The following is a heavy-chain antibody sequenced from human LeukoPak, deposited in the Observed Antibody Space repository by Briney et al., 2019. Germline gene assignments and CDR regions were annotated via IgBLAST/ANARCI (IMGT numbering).Heavy chain of an antibody. Sequence: SGGSLRLSCAASGFTFDDYAMHWVRQAPGMGLEWVSLISGDSDYTYYADSVKGRFTISRDNSKNSLYLQMNTLRTEDNALYYCAKGHGSRTGDFENWGQGTLVTVSS. V-gene: IGHV3-43*02. J-gene: IGHJ4*02. CDR1: GFTFDDYA. D-gene: IGHD3-10*01. CDR3: AKGHGSRTGDFEN. CDR2: ISGDSDYT.